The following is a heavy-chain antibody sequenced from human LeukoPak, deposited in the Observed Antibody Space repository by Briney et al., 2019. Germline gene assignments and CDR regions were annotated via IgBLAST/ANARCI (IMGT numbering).Heavy chain of an antibody. CDR1: GYTFTSFY. CDR3: ARDSNFWSGSDYYYYMDV. CDR2: ISPSGGGT. Sequence: GASVRLSCKASGYTFTSFYMHWVRHAPGHGLEWMGIISPSGGGTSYSQRFQGRVTMNRYMSTSTVYRELSSLRSEDTAVYYCARDSNFWSGSDYYYYMDVWGKGTTVPVSS. V-gene: IGHV1-46*01. D-gene: IGHD3-3*01. J-gene: IGHJ6*03.